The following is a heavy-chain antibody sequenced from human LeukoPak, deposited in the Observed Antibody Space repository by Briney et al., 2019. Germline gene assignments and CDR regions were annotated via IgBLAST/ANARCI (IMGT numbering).Heavy chain of an antibody. CDR2: INHSGST. J-gene: IGHJ5*02. V-gene: IGHV4-34*01. D-gene: IGHD3-16*01. CDR3: ARGRLLMWFDP. Sequence: SETLSLTCAVYGGSFSGYSWSWIRQPPGKGLEWIGKINHSGSTNYNPSLKSRVTISVDTSKKQFSLKLSSVTAADTAVYYCARGRLLMWFDPWGQGTLVTVSS. CDR1: GGSFSGYS.